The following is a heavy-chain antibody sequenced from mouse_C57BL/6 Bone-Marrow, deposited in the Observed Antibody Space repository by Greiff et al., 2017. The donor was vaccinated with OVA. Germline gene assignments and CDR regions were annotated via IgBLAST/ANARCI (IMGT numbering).Heavy chain of an antibody. D-gene: IGHD1-1*01. Sequence: QVQLKQPGAELVKPGASVKLSCKASGYTFTSYWMQWVKQRPGQGLEWIGEIDPSDSYTNYNQKFKGKATLTVDTSSSTAYMQLSSLTSEDSAVYYCARSYYCGSSGAMDYWGQGTSVTVAS. CDR1: GYTFTSYW. CDR2: IDPSDSYT. J-gene: IGHJ4*01. V-gene: IGHV1-50*01. CDR3: ARSYYCGSSGAMDY.